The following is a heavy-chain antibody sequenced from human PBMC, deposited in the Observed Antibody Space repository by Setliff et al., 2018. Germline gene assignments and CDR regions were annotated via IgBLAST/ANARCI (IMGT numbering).Heavy chain of an antibody. CDR2: IKHTGST. Sequence: SETLSLTCAASGGTFRDYYWTWIRQHPEKGLEWVGEIKHTGSTNYNPSLKSRVSILVDTSKNQFSLKLSSVTAADTAVYFCARGRNAAARLFDSWGQGTLVTVSS. D-gene: IGHD6-6*01. V-gene: IGHV4-34*01. J-gene: IGHJ4*02. CDR3: ARGRNAAARLFDS. CDR1: GGTFRDYY.